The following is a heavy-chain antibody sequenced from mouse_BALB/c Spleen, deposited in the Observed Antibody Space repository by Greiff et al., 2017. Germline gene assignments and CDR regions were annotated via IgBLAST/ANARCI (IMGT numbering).Heavy chain of an antibody. CDR1: GFTFSSYA. J-gene: IGHJ4*01. D-gene: IGHD2-4*01. Sequence: EVQLVESGGGLVKPGGSLKLSCAASGFTFSSYAMSWVRQTPEKRLEWVATISSGGSYTYYPDSVKGRFTISRDNAKNTLYLQMSSLRSEDTAMYYCARPIYDYDNYAMDYWGQGTSVTVSS. V-gene: IGHV5-9-3*01. CDR2: ISSGGSYT. CDR3: ARPIYDYDNYAMDY.